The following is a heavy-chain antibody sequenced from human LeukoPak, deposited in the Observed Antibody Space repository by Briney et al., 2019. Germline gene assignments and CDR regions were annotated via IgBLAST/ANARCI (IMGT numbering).Heavy chain of an antibody. J-gene: IGHJ4*02. V-gene: IGHV3-23*01. CDR2: ISGSGGST. D-gene: IGHD3-10*01. CDR1: GFTFSFHG. Sequence: PGGSLRLSCAASGFTFSFHGMSWVRQAPGKGLEWVSAISGSGGSTYYADSVKGRFTISRDNSKNTLYLQMNSLRAEDTAVYYCAKMAGLFRLWFGEAFIDYWGQGTLVTVSS. CDR3: AKMAGLFRLWFGEAFIDY.